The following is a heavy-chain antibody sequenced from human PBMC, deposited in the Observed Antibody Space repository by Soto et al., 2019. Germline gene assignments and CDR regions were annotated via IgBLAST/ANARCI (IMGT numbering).Heavy chain of an antibody. J-gene: IGHJ4*02. CDR1: GGSFSGYY. CDR3: ARGAYYYDSSGYYVHYFDY. Sequence: TSETLSLTCAAYGGSFSGYYWSWIRQPPGKGLEWIGEINHSGSTNYNPSLKSRVTISVDTSKNQFSLKLSSVTAADTAVYYCARGAYYYDSSGYYVHYFDYWGQGTLVTVSS. D-gene: IGHD3-22*01. V-gene: IGHV4-34*01. CDR2: INHSGST.